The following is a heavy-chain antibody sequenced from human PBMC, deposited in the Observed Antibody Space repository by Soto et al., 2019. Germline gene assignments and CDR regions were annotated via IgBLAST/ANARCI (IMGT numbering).Heavy chain of an antibody. Sequence: QLQLQESGPGLVKPSETLSLTCTVSGGSISHSNYYWGWIRQPPGKGLEWIGSIYSSGFTYYNPSLKSRVTISVDTSKNQCSLTLFSLTAADTAMYYCARPYSTAYSPGPFDYWGQGTLVTVSS. J-gene: IGHJ4*02. CDR3: ARPYSTAYSPGPFDY. CDR2: IYSSGFT. CDR1: GGSISHSNYY. V-gene: IGHV4-39*01. D-gene: IGHD2-8*02.